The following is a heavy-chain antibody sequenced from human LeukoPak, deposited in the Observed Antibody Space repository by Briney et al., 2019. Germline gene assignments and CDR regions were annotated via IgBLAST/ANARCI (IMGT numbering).Heavy chain of an antibody. CDR2: VSGSGGST. CDR3: AKDPGYQVVYCFDY. D-gene: IGHD2-2*01. V-gene: IGHV3-23*01. Sequence: GGSLRLSCAASGFTFSSYSMSWVRQAPGKGLEWVSGVSGSGGSTDYADSVKGRFTISRDNSKNTLYLQMNSLRVEDTAVYYCAKDPGYQVVYCFDYWGQGTLVTVSS. CDR1: GFTFSSYS. J-gene: IGHJ4*02.